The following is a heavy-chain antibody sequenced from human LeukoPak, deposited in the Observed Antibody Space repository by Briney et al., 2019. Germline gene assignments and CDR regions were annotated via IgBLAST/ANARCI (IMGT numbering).Heavy chain of an antibody. V-gene: IGHV3-74*01. J-gene: IGHJ4*02. CDR3: ARGDGYYFGF. CDR1: GFTFSNYW. CDR2: IRSDGSGT. Sequence: PGGSLRLSCEASGFTFSNYWMYWVRQPPGEGLVWVSHIRSDGSGTTYADSVKGRFTISRDNARNSLFLQMNSLRAEDTAVYYCARGDGYYFGFWGQGTPVTVSS.